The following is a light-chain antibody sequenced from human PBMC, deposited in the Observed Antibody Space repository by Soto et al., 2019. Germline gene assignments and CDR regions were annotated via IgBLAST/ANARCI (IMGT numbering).Light chain of an antibody. J-gene: IGLJ2*01. V-gene: IGLV2-14*01. CDR2: DIS. CDR3: SSYTSSSTLV. CDR1: SSDDGGYNY. Sequence: QSALTQPASVSGSPGQSITISCTGTSSDDGGYNYVSWYQQHPGKAPKLMIYDISNRPSGVSNRFSGSKSGNTASLTISGPQAEDEADYYCSSYTSSSTLVFGGGTKLTVL.